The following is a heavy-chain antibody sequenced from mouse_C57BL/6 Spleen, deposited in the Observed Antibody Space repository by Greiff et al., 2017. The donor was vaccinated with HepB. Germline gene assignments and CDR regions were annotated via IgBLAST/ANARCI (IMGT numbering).Heavy chain of an antibody. D-gene: IGHD4-1*01. V-gene: IGHV1-7*01. J-gene: IGHJ4*01. CDR3: GKYSLDYAMDY. Sequence: QVQLQQPGAELVKPGASVKLSCKASGYTFTSYWMHWVKQRPGQGLEWIGIINPSSGYTKYNQKFKDKATLTADKSSSTAYMQLSSLTSEDSAVYYCGKYSLDYAMDYWGQGTSVTVSS. CDR2: INPSSGYT. CDR1: GYTFTSYW.